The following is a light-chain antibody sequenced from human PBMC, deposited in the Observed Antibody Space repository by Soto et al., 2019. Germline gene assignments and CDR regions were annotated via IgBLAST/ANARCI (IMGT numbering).Light chain of an antibody. CDR2: AAS. CDR3: QQSYNSPPIS. CDR1: QSISTF. Sequence: DIQMTQSPSSLSASVGDRVTITCRASQSISTFLNWYQQKPGKAPKLLIYAASNLQSGVPSRFSGGGSGTDFTLTINTLQPEDFATYYCQQSYNSPPISFGQGTRL. J-gene: IGKJ5*01. V-gene: IGKV1-39*01.